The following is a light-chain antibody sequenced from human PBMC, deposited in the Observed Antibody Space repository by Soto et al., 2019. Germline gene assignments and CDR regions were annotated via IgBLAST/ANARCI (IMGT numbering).Light chain of an antibody. Sequence: AIRMTQSPSSFSASTGDRVTITCRASQGISSYLAWYQQKPGKAPELLIYAASTLQSGVPSRFSGSGSGTEFTLTISSLQPDDFATYYCQHYNSYSEAFGQGTKVDI. CDR1: QGISSY. J-gene: IGKJ1*01. CDR2: AAS. CDR3: QHYNSYSEA. V-gene: IGKV1-8*01.